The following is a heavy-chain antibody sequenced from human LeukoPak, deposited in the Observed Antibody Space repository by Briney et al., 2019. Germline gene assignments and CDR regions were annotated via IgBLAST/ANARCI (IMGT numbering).Heavy chain of an antibody. D-gene: IGHD1-26*01. Sequence: GGSLRLSCAASGFTFSSSAMSWVRQVPGKGLEWVSGISASGGSTYYADSVRGRFTISRDNSKNTLYVQMNSLRDEDTAVNYCAKDQRWESPHYLDSWGQGTLVTVSS. CDR3: AKDQRWESPHYLDS. CDR1: GFTFSSSA. V-gene: IGHV3-23*01. J-gene: IGHJ4*02. CDR2: ISASGGST.